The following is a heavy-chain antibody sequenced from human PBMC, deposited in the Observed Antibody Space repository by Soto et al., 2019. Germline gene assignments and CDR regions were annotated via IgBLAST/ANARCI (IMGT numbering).Heavy chain of an antibody. V-gene: IGHV4-59*01. Sequence: SETLSVTCTVSGGSISSNYWTWIRQPPGKGLEWIGYVYNSGSTNYNPSLKSRVTISEDTSKSQFSLKVNSMTAADTAVYYCARYRREAVAGYTLDNWGQGILVTVSS. J-gene: IGHJ4*02. CDR1: GGSISSNY. CDR2: VYNSGST. D-gene: IGHD6-13*01. CDR3: ARYRREAVAGYTLDN.